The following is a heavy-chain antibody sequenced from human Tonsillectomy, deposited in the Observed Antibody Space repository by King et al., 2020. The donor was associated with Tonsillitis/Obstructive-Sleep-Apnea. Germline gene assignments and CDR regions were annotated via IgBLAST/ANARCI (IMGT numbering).Heavy chain of an antibody. J-gene: IGHJ4*02. V-gene: IGHV3-11*05. D-gene: IGHD4-17*01. CDR1: GFTFSDYY. CDR3: ARMYGDYVEAFDY. CDR2: ISISSSYT. Sequence: VQLVESGGGLVKPGGSLRLSCAASGFTFSDYYMSWIRQAPGKGLEWGSYISISSSYTNYADSVKGRFTISRDNAKNSLYRQMNSLRAEDTAVYHCARMYGDYVEAFDYWGQGTLVTVSS.